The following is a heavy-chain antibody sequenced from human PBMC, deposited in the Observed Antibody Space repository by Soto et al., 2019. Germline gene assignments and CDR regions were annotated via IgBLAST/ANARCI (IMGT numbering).Heavy chain of an antibody. CDR1: GFTFSSYA. Sequence: GGSLRLSCAASGFTFSSYAMSWVRQAPGKGLEWVSAISGSGGSTYYADSVKGRFTISRDNSKNTLYLQMNSLRAEDTAVYYCARVIYDFWSGRHDYWGQGTLVTVSS. D-gene: IGHD3-3*01. CDR2: ISGSGGST. CDR3: ARVIYDFWSGRHDY. J-gene: IGHJ4*02. V-gene: IGHV3-23*01.